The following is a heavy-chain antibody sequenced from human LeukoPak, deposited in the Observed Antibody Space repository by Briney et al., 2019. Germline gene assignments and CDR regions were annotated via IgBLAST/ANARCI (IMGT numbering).Heavy chain of an antibody. V-gene: IGHV4-59*01. CDR3: ARRAPDTAFDY. CDR1: GGSISSYY. D-gene: IGHD5-18*01. CDR2: IYYSGST. J-gene: IGHJ4*02. Sequence: SETLSLTCTVSGGSISSYYWSWIRQPPGKGLEWIGYIYYSGSTNYNPSLKSRVTISVDTSKNQFSLKLSSVTAAGTAVYYCARRAPDTAFDYWGQGTLVTVSS.